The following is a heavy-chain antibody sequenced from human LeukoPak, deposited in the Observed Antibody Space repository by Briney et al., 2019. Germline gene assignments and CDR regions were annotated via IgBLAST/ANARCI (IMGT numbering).Heavy chain of an antibody. Sequence: PGESLRLSCAASGFTFSSYSMNWVRQAPGKGLEWVSFISSSSSIIYYADSVKGRLTISRDNAKNSLYLQMNSLRDEDTAVYYCARKVGYSIVSMDVWGQGTTVTVSS. CDR1: GFTFSSYS. J-gene: IGHJ6*02. CDR3: ARKVGYSIVSMDV. D-gene: IGHD2/OR15-2a*01. CDR2: ISSSSSII. V-gene: IGHV3-48*02.